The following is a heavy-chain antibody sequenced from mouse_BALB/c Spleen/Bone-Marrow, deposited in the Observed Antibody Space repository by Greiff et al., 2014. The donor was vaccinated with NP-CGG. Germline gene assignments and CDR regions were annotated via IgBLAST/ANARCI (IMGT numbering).Heavy chain of an antibody. CDR3: ARGGYDVGTFAY. Sequence: EVQLQESGPELEKPGASVKISCKASGYSFTGYNMNWVKQTNGKSLEWIGNIDPYNGDTRYSQKFKGKATLTVDKSSSTPYMQLKSLTSGDSAVYYCARGGYDVGTFAYWGQGTLVTVSA. D-gene: IGHD2-14*01. CDR1: GYSFTGYN. J-gene: IGHJ3*01. CDR2: IDPYNGDT. V-gene: IGHV1S135*01.